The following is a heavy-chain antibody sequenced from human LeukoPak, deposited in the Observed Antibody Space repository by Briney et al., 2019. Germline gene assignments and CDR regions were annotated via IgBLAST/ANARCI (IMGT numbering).Heavy chain of an antibody. Sequence: SETLSLTCTVSGGSISSSSYYWGWIRQPPGKGLEWIGEINHSGSTNYNPSLKSRVTISVDTSKSQFSLKLSSVTAADTAVYYCASEVYGSSGYYFDYWGQGTLVTVSS. CDR3: ASEVYGSSGYYFDY. D-gene: IGHD3-22*01. J-gene: IGHJ4*02. V-gene: IGHV4-39*07. CDR2: INHSGST. CDR1: GGSISSSSYY.